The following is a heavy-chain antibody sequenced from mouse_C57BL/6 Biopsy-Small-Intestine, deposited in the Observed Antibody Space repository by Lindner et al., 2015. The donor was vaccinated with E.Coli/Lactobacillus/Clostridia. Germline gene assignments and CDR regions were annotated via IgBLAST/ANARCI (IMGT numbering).Heavy chain of an antibody. Sequence: VQLQESGPELVKPGASVEISCKASGYSFTGYYMNWVKQSPEKSLEWLGEINPSTGGTSYNQKFKAKATLTVDKSSSTAYMHLKSLTSEDSAVYYCARSDYGSFVYWGQGTLVTVSA. D-gene: IGHD2-2*01. J-gene: IGHJ3*01. V-gene: IGHV1-42*01. CDR2: INPSTGGT. CDR1: GYSFTGYY. CDR3: ARSDYGSFVY.